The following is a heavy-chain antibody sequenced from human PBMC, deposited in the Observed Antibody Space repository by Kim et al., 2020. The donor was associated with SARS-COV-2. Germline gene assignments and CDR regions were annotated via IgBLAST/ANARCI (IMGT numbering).Heavy chain of an antibody. CDR2: ISSSSSYT. CDR3: ARERGIVVVVAAPRDAFDI. V-gene: IGHV3-11*06. D-gene: IGHD2-15*01. J-gene: IGHJ3*02. Sequence: GGSLRLSCAASGFTFSDYYMSWIRQAPGKGLEWVSYISSSSSYTNYADSVKGRFTISRDNAKNSLYLQMNSLRAEDTAVYYCARERGIVVVVAAPRDAFDIWGQGTMVTVSS. CDR1: GFTFSDYY.